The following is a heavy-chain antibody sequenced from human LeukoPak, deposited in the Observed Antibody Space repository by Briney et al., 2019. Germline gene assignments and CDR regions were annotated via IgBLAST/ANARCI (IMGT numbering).Heavy chain of an antibody. J-gene: IGHJ5*02. CDR1: GGSFSGYY. CDR2: INHSGST. Sequence: SETLSLTCAVYGGSFSGYYWSWIRQPPGKGLDWIGEINHSGSTNYNPSLKSRVTISVDTSKNQFSLKLSSVTAADTAVYYCARARYSSSWYSRGWFDPWGQGTLVTVSS. CDR3: ARARYSSSWYSRGWFDP. D-gene: IGHD6-13*01. V-gene: IGHV4-34*01.